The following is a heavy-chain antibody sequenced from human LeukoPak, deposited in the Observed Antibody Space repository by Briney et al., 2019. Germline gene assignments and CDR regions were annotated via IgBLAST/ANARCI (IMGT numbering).Heavy chain of an antibody. CDR2: IYHSGST. Sequence: KPSGTLSLTCAVSGGSINSSNWWSWVRQPPGKGLEWIGEIYHSGSTDYNSSLKSRVTISLDTSKNQFSLSLTSVTAADTAVYYCARIMFVVEGYGMDVWGQGTTVT. CDR1: GGSINSSNW. D-gene: IGHD2-21*01. J-gene: IGHJ6*02. CDR3: ARIMFVVEGYGMDV. V-gene: IGHV4-4*02.